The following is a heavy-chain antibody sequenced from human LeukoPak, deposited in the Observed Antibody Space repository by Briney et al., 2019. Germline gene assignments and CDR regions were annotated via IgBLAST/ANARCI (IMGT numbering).Heavy chain of an antibody. CDR3: ARLPGYDILTGVDYYYMDV. J-gene: IGHJ6*03. V-gene: IGHV5-51*01. CDR2: IYPGDSDT. D-gene: IGHD3-9*01. Sequence: GESLKISCKGSGYSFTSYWIGWVRQMPRKGLEGMGIIYPGDSDTRYSPSFQGQVTISADKSISTAYLQWSSLKASDTAMYYCARLPGYDILTGVDYYYMDVWGKGTTVTVSS. CDR1: GYSFTSYW.